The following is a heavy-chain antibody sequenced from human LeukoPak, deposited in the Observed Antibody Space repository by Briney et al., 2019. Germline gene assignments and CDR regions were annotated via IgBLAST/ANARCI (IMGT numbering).Heavy chain of an antibody. V-gene: IGHV3-21*01. Sequence: GGSLRLSCAASGFTFSSYSMSWVRQAPGKGLEWVSSISSSSSYIYYADSVKGRFTISRDNAKNSLYLQMNSLRAEDTAVYYCASSEVAVAGTQFDYWGQGTLVTVSS. CDR1: GFTFSSYS. J-gene: IGHJ4*02. CDR2: ISSSSSYI. CDR3: ASSEVAVAGTQFDY. D-gene: IGHD6-19*01.